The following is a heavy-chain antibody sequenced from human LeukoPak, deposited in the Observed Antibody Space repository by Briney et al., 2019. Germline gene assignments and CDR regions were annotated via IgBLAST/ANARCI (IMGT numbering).Heavy chain of an antibody. D-gene: IGHD3-22*01. CDR3: ARGSFYYDSSGYYPSGYYFDY. CDR2: IYYSGST. CDR1: GGSISSYY. J-gene: IGHJ4*02. Sequence: PSETLSLICTVSGGSISSYYWSWIRQPPGKGLEWIGYIYYSGSTNYNPSLKSRVTISVDTSKNQFSLKLSSVTAADTAVYYCARGSFYYDSSGYYPSGYYFDYWGQGTLVTVSS. V-gene: IGHV4-59*01.